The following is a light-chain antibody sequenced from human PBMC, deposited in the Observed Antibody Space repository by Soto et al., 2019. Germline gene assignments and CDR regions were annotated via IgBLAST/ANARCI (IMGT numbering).Light chain of an antibody. Sequence: QSALTQPASVSGAPGQSITISCTGTSSDVGGYNYVSWYQQHPGRAPKLIIYDVTNRPSGISNRVSGSKSGNTASLTISGLQTEDEADYYCISFTSRHIYVCGTGTKLT. CDR2: DVT. J-gene: IGLJ1*01. CDR1: SSDVGGYNY. V-gene: IGLV2-14*03. CDR3: ISFTSRHIYV.